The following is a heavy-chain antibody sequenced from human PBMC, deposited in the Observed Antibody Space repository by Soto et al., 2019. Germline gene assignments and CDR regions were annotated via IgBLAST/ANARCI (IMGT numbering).Heavy chain of an antibody. J-gene: IGHJ4*02. CDR2: ISYDGSNK. CDR1: GFTFSSYG. CDR3: AKDYSSSSLAPLDY. D-gene: IGHD6-6*01. Sequence: GGSLRLSCAASGFTFSSYGMHWVRQAPGKGLEWVAVISYDGSNKYYADSVKGRFTISRDNSKNTLYLQMNSLRAEDTAVYYCAKDYSSSSLAPLDYWGQGTLVTVSS. V-gene: IGHV3-30*18.